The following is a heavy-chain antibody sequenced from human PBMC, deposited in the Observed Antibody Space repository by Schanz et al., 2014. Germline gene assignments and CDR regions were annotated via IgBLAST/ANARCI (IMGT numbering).Heavy chain of an antibody. J-gene: IGHJ4*02. D-gene: IGHD3-10*02. CDR2: ITYNGGTI. CDR3: AKNQYDDVDLSSFYFDF. V-gene: IGHV3-48*01. CDR1: GITFSSHS. Sequence: EVHLVESGGGLVQPGGSLRLSCAASGITFSSHSFNWVRQAPGKGLEWISYITYNGGTIYYADSVKGRFTISRDNSKNTLYLQMNSLRPEDTAIYYCAKNQYDDVDLSSFYFDFWGQGTLVTVSS.